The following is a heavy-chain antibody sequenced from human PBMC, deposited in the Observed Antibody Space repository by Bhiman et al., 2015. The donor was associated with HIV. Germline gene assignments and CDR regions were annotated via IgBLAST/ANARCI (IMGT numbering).Heavy chain of an antibody. CDR3: ATWKGSGTTFYFDY. CDR1: GFTFNRDE. J-gene: IGHJ4*02. Sequence: EVQLLESGGGLVQPGGSLRLSCAASGFTFNRDEMSWVRQAPGKGLEWVATFRDSDDVTFYGESVKGRFTISRDDSKKTLYLQMDSLRAEDTAVYYCATWKGSGTTFYFDYWGQGTLVTVSS. CDR2: FRDSDDVT. V-gene: IGHV3-23*01. D-gene: IGHD1-7*01.